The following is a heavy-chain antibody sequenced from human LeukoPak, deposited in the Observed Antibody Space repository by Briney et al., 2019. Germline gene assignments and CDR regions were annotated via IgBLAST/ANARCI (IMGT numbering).Heavy chain of an antibody. D-gene: IGHD1-14*01. CDR2: IAYDGSRA. CDR3: TRYNNDHFDY. J-gene: IGHJ4*02. V-gene: IGHV3-33*01. Sequence: GGSLRLSCEGSGFTFGGYGMHWFRQTPGKGLEWMAVIAYDGSRAFYADSVKGRFTISRDNSKNTMSVQMDDLRAEDTAVYYCTRYNNDHFDYWGQGTLVTVSS. CDR1: GFTFGGYG.